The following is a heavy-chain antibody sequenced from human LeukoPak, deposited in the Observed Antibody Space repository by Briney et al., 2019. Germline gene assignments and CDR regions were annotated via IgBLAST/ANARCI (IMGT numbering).Heavy chain of an antibody. J-gene: IGHJ4*02. CDR3: ARGPLDSGYTYFDY. Sequence: KPSETLSLTCTVSGASVSNYYWSWIRQPPGKGLEWIGYFSYSGSTNYDPSLKSRVTISVDTSKNQFSLKLSSVTAADTAVYYCARGPLDSGYTYFDYWGQGTLVSVAS. D-gene: IGHD5-12*01. CDR1: GASVSNYY. CDR2: FSYSGST. V-gene: IGHV4-59*02.